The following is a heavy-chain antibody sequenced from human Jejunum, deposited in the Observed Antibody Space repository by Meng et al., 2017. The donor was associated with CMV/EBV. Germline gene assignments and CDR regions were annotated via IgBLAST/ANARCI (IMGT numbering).Heavy chain of an antibody. Sequence: QITLKESGPTLVKPTQTLALPCTFSGFSLSTSGVGVGWFRQPPGKALEWLAVIYWDDDKRYSPSLRSRVAISKDTSKNLVVLTMTNVDPVDTATYFCAHRQSSCCNGWDQSSFDYWGPGILVTVAS. CDR3: AHRQSSCCNGWDQSSFDY. J-gene: IGHJ4*02. CDR1: GFSLSTSGVG. CDR2: IYWDDDK. V-gene: IGHV2-5*02. D-gene: IGHD6-19*01.